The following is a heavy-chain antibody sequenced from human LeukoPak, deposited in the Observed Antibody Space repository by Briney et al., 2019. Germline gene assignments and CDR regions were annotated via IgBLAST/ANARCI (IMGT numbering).Heavy chain of an antibody. D-gene: IGHD3-10*01. V-gene: IGHV3-30-3*01. J-gene: IGHJ4*02. CDR3: XXXXXXSGSYYKDY. Sequence: PGRSLRLSCAASGFTFSSYAMHWVRQAPGKGLEWVAVISYDGSNKYYADSVKGRFTISRDNSKNTLYLQMNSLRAEDTAVYYCXXXXXXSGSYYKDYWGQGTLVTVSS. CDR2: ISYDGSNK. CDR1: GFTFSSYA.